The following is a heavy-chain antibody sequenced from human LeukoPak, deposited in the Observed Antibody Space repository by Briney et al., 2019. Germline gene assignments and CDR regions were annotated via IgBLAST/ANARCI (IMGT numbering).Heavy chain of an antibody. V-gene: IGHV4-30-2*01. D-gene: IGHD2-21*02. CDR1: GGSISSGGYS. Sequence: TLSLTCAVSGGSISSGGYSWSCVRQPPGGGLEWIGYIYHSASTYCNPSLKSRVTISVDSSKNQFSLKLSSVTAADTAVYYCARKRGDCYDYWGQGTPVPSPQ. CDR3: ARKRGDCYDY. J-gene: IGHJ4*02. CDR2: IYHSAST.